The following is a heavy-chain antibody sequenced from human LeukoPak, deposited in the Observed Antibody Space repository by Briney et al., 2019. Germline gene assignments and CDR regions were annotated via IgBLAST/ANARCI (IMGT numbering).Heavy chain of an antibody. CDR2: ISDSGSST. CDR3: AKLIGQEGATGDY. D-gene: IGHD1-14*01. V-gene: IGHV3-23*01. CDR1: GFTFNDYA. Sequence: GGSLRLSRAASGFTFNDYAMSWVRQPPGKGLEGVSSISDSGSSTNYADSVKGRFNMSRDNSKNTLYLQMNSLRAEDTAVYYCAKLIGQEGATGDYWGQGTLVTVSP. J-gene: IGHJ4*02.